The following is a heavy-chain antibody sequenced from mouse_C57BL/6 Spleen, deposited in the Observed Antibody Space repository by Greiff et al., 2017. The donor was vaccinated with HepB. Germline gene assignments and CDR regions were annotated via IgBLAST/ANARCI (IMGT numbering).Heavy chain of an antibody. V-gene: IGHV1-72*01. J-gene: IGHJ4*01. D-gene: IGHD2-4*01. CDR1: GYTFTSYW. CDR3: ARSPRGLRRDYAMDY. Sequence: LQPGAELVKPGASVKLSCKASGYTFTSYWMHWVKQRPGRGLEWIGRIDPNSGGTKYNEKFKSKATLTVDKPSSTAYMQLSSLTSEDSAVYYCARSPRGLRRDYAMDYWGQGTSVTVSS. CDR2: IDPNSGGT.